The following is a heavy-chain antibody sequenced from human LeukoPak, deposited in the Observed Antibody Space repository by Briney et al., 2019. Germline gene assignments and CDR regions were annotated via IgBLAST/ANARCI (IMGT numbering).Heavy chain of an antibody. V-gene: IGHV3-23*01. J-gene: IGHJ4*02. Sequence: GGSLRLSCAASGFTFSSYAMSWVRQARGKGLEWVSGTSGSGDNTYYADSVKGRFTISRDNSKNTLYVQVNSLGTEDTAAYYCAKGSYYDSSGSFYFDYWGQGTLVTVSS. CDR3: AKGSYYDSSGSFYFDY. D-gene: IGHD3-22*01. CDR1: GFTFSSYA. CDR2: TSGSGDNT.